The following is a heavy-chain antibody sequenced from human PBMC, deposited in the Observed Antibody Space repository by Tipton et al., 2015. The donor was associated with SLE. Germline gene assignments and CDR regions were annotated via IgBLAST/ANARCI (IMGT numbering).Heavy chain of an antibody. J-gene: IGHJ6*02. V-gene: IGHV3-21*01. CDR2: ISSSSSYI. Sequence: GSLRLSCAASGFTFSSYSMNWVRQAPGKGLEWVSSISSSSSYIYYAGSVKGRFTISRDNAKNSLYLQMNSLRTEDTAVYYCAKQISPHYGMDVWGQGTTVTVSS. D-gene: IGHD1/OR15-1a*01. CDR1: GFTFSSYS. CDR3: AKQISPHYGMDV.